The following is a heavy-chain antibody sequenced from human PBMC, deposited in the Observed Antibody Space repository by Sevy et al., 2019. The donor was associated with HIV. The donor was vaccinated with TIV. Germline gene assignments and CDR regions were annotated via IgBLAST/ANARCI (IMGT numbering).Heavy chain of an antibody. CDR3: ARDGGFCSGGTCYDVFDI. J-gene: IGHJ3*02. CDR2: IKQDGSEK. CDR1: GFSFSTYW. Sequence: GGSLRLSCAASGFSFSTYWMTWVRQAPGKGLEWVANIKQDGSEKYYADSVTGRFTISRDNAKNSLHLQMNSLRAEDTAVYYCARDGGFCSGGTCYDVFDIWGQGTMVTVSS. D-gene: IGHD2-15*01. V-gene: IGHV3-7*01.